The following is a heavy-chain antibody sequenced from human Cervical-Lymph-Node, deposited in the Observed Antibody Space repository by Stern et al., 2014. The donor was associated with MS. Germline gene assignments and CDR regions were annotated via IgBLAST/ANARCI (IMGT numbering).Heavy chain of an antibody. CDR1: GFVFRRYA. Sequence: MQLVESGGGVVQPGRSLRLSWAASGFVFRRYAIHWVRQAPGQGLEWVTVISYDGRDKYYPDSVKGRFTVSRDNSNNTVDLEMNSLRLEDTAVYYCAKGGSGSYVDWGQGSLVTVSS. CDR3: AKGGSGSYVD. J-gene: IGHJ4*02. V-gene: IGHV3-30*04. CDR2: ISYDGRDK. D-gene: IGHD1-26*01.